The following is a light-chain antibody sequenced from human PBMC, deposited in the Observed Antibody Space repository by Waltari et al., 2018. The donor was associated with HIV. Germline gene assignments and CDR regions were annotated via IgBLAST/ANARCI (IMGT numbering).Light chain of an antibody. Sequence: DIQMTQSPSPLSASVGNRVTITCRASQSISSWLAWYQQKPGKAPKLLIYKASSLESGVPSRFSGSGSGTEFTLTISSLQPDDVATYYCQQYNSYSGTFGQGTKVEIK. V-gene: IGKV1-5*03. CDR3: QQYNSYSGT. CDR2: KAS. CDR1: QSISSW. J-gene: IGKJ1*01.